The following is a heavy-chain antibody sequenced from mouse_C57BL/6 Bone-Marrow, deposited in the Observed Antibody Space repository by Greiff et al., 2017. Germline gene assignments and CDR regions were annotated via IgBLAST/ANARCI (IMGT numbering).Heavy chain of an antibody. J-gene: IGHJ4*01. Sequence: VQLQPSGAELVRPGASVKLSCTASGFNIKDDYMHWVKQRPEQGLEWIGWIDPENGDTEYASQFQGKATITADTSSNTAYLQLSSLTSEDTAVYYYTTGATTGDAMDYWGQGTSVTVSS. D-gene: IGHD1-1*01. V-gene: IGHV14-4*01. CDR2: IDPENGDT. CDR3: TTGATTGDAMDY. CDR1: GFNIKDDY.